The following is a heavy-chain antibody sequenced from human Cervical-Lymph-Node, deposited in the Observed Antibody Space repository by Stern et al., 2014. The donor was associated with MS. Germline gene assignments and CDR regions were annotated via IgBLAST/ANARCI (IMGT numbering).Heavy chain of an antibody. J-gene: IGHJ4*02. CDR1: GFNFSDYW. CDR3: ARGVGDY. CDR2: INRDGSGT. V-gene: IGHV3-74*02. D-gene: IGHD3-16*01. Sequence: EVQLVESGGGLVQPGGSLRLSCAASGFNFSDYWIPPPPPPPPNGLFWVSQINRDGSGTSYADSVKGRFSISRDNTKNMLYLRMTSLRAEDTAVYYCARGVGDYWGQGARVTVSS.